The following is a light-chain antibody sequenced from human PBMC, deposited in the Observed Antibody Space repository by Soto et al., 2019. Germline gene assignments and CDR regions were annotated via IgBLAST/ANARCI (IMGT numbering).Light chain of an antibody. V-gene: IGKV1-39*01. CDR3: QQSYSTPDT. CDR1: QSISSY. CDR2: AAS. Sequence: IQMTQSPSSLSASVGDRVTITCRASQSISSYLNWYQQKPGKAPKLLIYAASSLQSGVPSRFSGSGSGTDVTLTISSLQPEDFATYYCQQSYSTPDTFGQGTKVELK. J-gene: IGKJ1*01.